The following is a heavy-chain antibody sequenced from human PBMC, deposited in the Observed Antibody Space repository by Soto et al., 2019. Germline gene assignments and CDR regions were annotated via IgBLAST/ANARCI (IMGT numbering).Heavy chain of an antibody. Sequence: SGGSLRLSCAASGFTFSSYAMHWVRQAPGKGLEWVAVISYDGSNKYYADSVKGRFTISRDNSKNTLYLQMNSLGAEDTAVYYCARNGPETLDFWSGYQDNYYGMDVWGQGTTVTVSS. D-gene: IGHD3-3*01. CDR1: GFTFSSYA. V-gene: IGHV3-30-3*01. CDR2: ISYDGSNK. J-gene: IGHJ6*02. CDR3: ARNGPETLDFWSGYQDNYYGMDV.